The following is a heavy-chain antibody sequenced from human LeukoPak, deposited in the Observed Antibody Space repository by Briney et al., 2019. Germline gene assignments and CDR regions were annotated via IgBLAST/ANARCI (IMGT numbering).Heavy chain of an antibody. J-gene: IGHJ4*02. CDR2: INSDESST. D-gene: IGHD1-26*01. V-gene: IGHV3-74*01. Sequence: PGGSLRLSCVASGFTFSNYWMHWVRQAPGKGLVWVSRINSDESSTSYADSVKGRFTISRDNAKNTLYLQMNSLRAEDTAVYYCAGEVPRIGSYYEDYWGQGILVIVSS. CDR3: AGEVPRIGSYYEDY. CDR1: GFTFSNYW.